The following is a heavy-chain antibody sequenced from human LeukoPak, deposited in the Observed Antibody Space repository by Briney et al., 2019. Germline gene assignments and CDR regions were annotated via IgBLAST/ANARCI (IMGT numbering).Heavy chain of an antibody. CDR3: SRENGAFSPFGY. Sequence: SGTLSLTCGVSGGSISNTNWWSWVRPPPGQGLEWIGEISLTGLTHYNPSLESRVTVSLDKSKNQLSLNLTSVTAADTAVYYCSRENGAFSPFGYWGQGILVTVLS. J-gene: IGHJ4*02. CDR1: GGSISNTNW. V-gene: IGHV4-4*02. CDR2: ISLTGLT. D-gene: IGHD2-8*01.